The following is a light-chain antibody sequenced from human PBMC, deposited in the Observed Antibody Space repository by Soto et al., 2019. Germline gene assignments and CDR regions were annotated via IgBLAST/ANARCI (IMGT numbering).Light chain of an antibody. CDR3: QQYNSYSWT. Sequence: DIQMTQSPSSLSASVGDRVTITCRASQSIVTYLNWYLQKPGKAPKLLIYAASTLESGVPSRFSGSRSGTEFTLTISSLQPDDFATYYCQQYNSYSWTFGQGTKVDI. CDR2: AAS. CDR1: QSIVTY. V-gene: IGKV1-5*01. J-gene: IGKJ1*01.